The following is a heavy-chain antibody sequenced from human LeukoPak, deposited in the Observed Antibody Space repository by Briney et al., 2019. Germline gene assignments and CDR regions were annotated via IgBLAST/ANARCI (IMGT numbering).Heavy chain of an antibody. CDR3: AKGGQDYYDSSMDV. V-gene: IGHV3-30*02. J-gene: IGHJ6*04. CDR2: IRYDGSNK. D-gene: IGHD3-22*01. CDR1: GFTFSSYG. Sequence: GGSLRLSCAASGFTFSSYGMHWVRQAPGKGLEWVAFIRYDGSNKYYADSVKGRFTISRDNSKNTLYLQMNSLRAEDTAVYYCAKGGQDYYDSSMDVWGKGTTVTVSS.